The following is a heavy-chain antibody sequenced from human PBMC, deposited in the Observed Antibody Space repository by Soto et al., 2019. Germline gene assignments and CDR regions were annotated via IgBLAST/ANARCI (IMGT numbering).Heavy chain of an antibody. CDR2: LNEDGSDT. J-gene: IGHJ4*02. CDR3: ARRSPYVGDRTLFDY. V-gene: IGHV3-7*01. CDR1: GFTFSTYW. Sequence: EVQLVESGGGLVQPGGSLRLSCAASGFTFSTYWMTWVRQAPGKGLEWVANLNEDGSDTYYVDSGKGRFTISRDNPKNSLDLPMNGLRGEDTAVYYCARRSPYVGDRTLFDYWGQGTLVTVSS. D-gene: IGHD3-10*02.